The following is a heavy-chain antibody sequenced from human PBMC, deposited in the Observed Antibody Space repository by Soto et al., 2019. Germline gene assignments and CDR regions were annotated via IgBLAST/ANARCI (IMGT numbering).Heavy chain of an antibody. CDR3: ARPSGGDATTYHAFHI. J-gene: IGHJ3*02. V-gene: IGHV5-51*01. D-gene: IGHD4-17*01. CDR2: IYPGDSDT. CDR1: GYSLTGYW. Sequence: GESLKISCKGSGYSLTGYWIGWVRQIPGKGLECMGIIYPGDSDTRYSPSFQGQVTISADKSISTAYLQWRSLKASDTAMYYCARPSGGDATTYHAFHIWGKGKMVTVS.